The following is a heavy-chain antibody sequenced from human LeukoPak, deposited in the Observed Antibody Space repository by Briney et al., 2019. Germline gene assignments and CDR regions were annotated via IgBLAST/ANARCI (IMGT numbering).Heavy chain of an antibody. D-gene: IGHD6-19*01. J-gene: IGHJ4*02. CDR2: INHSGST. V-gene: IGHV4-34*01. Sequence: SETLSLTCAVHGGSFSGYYWSWIRQPPGKGLEWIGEINHSGSTNYNPSLKSRVTISVDTSKNQFSLKLNSVTAADTAVYYCARNPVTGTNPKFDYWGQGTLVTVSS. CDR1: GGSFSGYY. CDR3: ARNPVTGTNPKFDY.